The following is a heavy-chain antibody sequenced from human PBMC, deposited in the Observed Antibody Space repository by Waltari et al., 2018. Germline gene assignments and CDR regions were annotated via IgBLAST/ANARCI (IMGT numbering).Heavy chain of an antibody. CDR1: DFPFNTFA. CDR3: AGSLGWFDP. J-gene: IGHJ5*02. Sequence: VQLLESGGGWVHLGGSVGLPVEAPDFPFNTFALNWVGQAPGEGLEWVSAVSGSGRNTYYADSVRGRFTISRDNSKNTLYLQMTSLRAEDTAVYYCAGSLGWFDPWGQGTLVTVSS. CDR2: VSGSGRNT. V-gene: IGHV3-23*01.